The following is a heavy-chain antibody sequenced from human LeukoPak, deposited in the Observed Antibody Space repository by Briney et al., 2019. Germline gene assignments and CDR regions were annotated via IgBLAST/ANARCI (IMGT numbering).Heavy chain of an antibody. Sequence: GGSLRLSCAASGFTFSSYSMNWVRQAPGKGLEWVSSISSSSSYIYYADSVKGRFTISRDNAKNSLYLQMNSLRAEDTAVYYCARSKDGYNYDAFDIWGQGTMVTVSS. CDR3: ARSKDGYNYDAFDI. CDR2: ISSSSSYI. V-gene: IGHV3-21*01. CDR1: GFTFSSYS. J-gene: IGHJ3*02. D-gene: IGHD5-24*01.